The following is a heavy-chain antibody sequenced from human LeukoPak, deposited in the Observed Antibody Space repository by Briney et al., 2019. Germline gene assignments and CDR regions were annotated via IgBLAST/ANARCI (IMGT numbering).Heavy chain of an antibody. CDR2: RREDGSEK. Sequence: GGSLRLSCAASGFTFSSYWMTWVRQAPGRGLEWVANRREDGSEKYYVDSVKGRFTVSRDNAKNTLYLQMNSLRAEDTAVYYCARGARYCSSASCYSYFDCWGQGTLVTVSS. D-gene: IGHD2-2*01. CDR3: ARGARYCSSASCYSYFDC. V-gene: IGHV3-7*01. J-gene: IGHJ4*02. CDR1: GFTFSSYW.